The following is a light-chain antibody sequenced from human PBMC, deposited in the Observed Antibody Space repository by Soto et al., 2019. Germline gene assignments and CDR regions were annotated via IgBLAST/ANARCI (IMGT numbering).Light chain of an antibody. V-gene: IGKV3-15*01. J-gene: IGKJ3*01. CDR2: GVS. CDR3: QQYYKWPLT. CDR1: QSVGSD. Sequence: EIVMTQSPVTLSVSPGERATLSCRASQSVGSDLAWYQQKPGQAPRLLIYGVSTRATGVPARFSGSGSGTEFTLTISSLQSEDFAVYCCQQYYKWPLTFGPGTKVDIK.